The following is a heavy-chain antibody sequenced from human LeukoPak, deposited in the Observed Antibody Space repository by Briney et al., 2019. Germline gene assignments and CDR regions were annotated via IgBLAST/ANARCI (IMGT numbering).Heavy chain of an antibody. J-gene: IGHJ4*02. CDR2: ISSSSSTT. CDR3: ARGLLGFAAEFDC. Sequence: GGSLRLSCAASGFTFSSYSMNWVRQAPGKGLEWVSYISSSSSTTYYADSVKGRFIISRDNAKNSLYLQTNSLRDEDTAVYSCARGLLGFAAEFDCWGQGTLVTVSS. CDR1: GFTFSSYS. V-gene: IGHV3-48*02. D-gene: IGHD6-13*01.